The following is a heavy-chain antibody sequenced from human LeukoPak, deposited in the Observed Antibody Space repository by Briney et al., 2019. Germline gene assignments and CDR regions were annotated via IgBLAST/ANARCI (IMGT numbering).Heavy chain of an antibody. J-gene: IGHJ4*02. CDR3: ATDFRTQLDGYSPPYHFDY. D-gene: IGHD5-24*01. CDR1: GFTFSSHS. Sequence: PGGSLRLFCAASGFTFSSHSMSWVRQAPGRGLEWVSSIDSSSSHIYYADSMEGRFTISRDNAKNSLFLQMNSLRAEDTAVYYCATDFRTQLDGYSPPYHFDYWGQGALVNVSS. V-gene: IGHV3-21*01. CDR2: IDSSSSHI.